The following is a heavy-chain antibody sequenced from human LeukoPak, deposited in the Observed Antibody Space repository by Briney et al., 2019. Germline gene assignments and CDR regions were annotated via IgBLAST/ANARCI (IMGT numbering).Heavy chain of an antibody. CDR3: AKGIYSSGWSYFDY. J-gene: IGHJ4*01. V-gene: IGHV3-23*01. D-gene: IGHD6-19*01. Sequence: GGSLTLSCAASGFTFSNSAMSWVRQSPGKGLEWVSSLSGRGITTYYADSVKGRFTISRDNSKNTLYLQMNSLRAEDTAVYYCAKGIYSSGWSYFDYWGHGTLVTVSS. CDR2: LSGRGITT. CDR1: GFTFSNSA.